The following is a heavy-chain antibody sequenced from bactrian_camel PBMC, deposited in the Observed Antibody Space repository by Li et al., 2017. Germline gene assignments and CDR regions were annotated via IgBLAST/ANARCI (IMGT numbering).Heavy chain of an antibody. CDR1: GITFSRHD. CDR2: ITSLPSLFRAA. CDR3: AADQLYGTCRDVLDFPA. J-gene: IGHJ4*01. V-gene: IGHV3S40*01. Sequence: DVQLVESGGGLVQPGESLRLSCVASGITFSRHDMSWVRQAPGKEVEWVAGITSLPSLFRAASYADSVKGRFTISRDNAKDLVYLQMNGLQPEDTGVYYCAADQLYGTCRDVLDFPARGQGTQVTVS. D-gene: IGHD6*01.